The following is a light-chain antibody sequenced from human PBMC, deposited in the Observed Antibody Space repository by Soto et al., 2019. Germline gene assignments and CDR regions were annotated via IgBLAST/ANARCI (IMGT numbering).Light chain of an antibody. CDR1: QTVNIN. CDR3: QQYKDWPPLT. Sequence: EIVMTQSPVTLSVSPGERVTLSCRASQTVNINLAWYQQRPGQAPRVLIYGASNRASGIPDRFSGSGSGTDFTRTISSLEPDDFALYYCQQYKDWPPLTFGGGTRVEIK. CDR2: GAS. J-gene: IGKJ4*01. V-gene: IGKV3D-15*01.